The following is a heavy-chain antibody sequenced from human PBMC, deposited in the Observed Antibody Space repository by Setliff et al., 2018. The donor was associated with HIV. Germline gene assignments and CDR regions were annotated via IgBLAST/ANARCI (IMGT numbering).Heavy chain of an antibody. J-gene: IGHJ3*02. D-gene: IGHD4-4*01. CDR2: INYDESSE. V-gene: IGHV3-30*02. CDR3: AKDGDYRNGDYDAFDI. Sequence: GGSLRLSCAASELTFSNYAMHCVRQAPGKGLEWVAFINYDESSEYYADSVKGRVSISRDNSKNTVDLHMNSLRTEDTAVYYCAKDGDYRNGDYDAFDIWGLGTMVTVSS. CDR1: ELTFSNYA.